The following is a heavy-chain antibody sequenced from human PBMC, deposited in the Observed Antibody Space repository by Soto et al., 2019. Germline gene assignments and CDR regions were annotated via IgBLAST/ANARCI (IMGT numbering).Heavy chain of an antibody. D-gene: IGHD6-6*01. V-gene: IGHV4-34*01. CDR1: GGSFSGYY. CDR3: ARRFLRQTRIAARAPRSVGFDY. J-gene: IGHJ4*02. Sequence: PSETLSLTCAVYGGSFSGYYWSWIRQPPGKGLEWIGEINHSGSTNYNPSLKSRVTISVDTSKNQFSLKLSSVTAADTAVYYCARRFLRQTRIAARAPRSVGFDYWGQGTLVTVSS. CDR2: INHSGST.